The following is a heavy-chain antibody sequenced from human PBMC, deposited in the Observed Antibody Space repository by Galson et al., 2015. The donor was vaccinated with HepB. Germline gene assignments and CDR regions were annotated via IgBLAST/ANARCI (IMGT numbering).Heavy chain of an antibody. CDR1: GLSLSNSGVG. CDR3: AHSYYYDRSGSCQY. D-gene: IGHD3-22*01. CDR2: IYWHDDE. V-gene: IGHV2-5*01. Sequence: PALVKPTQTLTLTCTFSGLSLSNSGVGVGWIRQPPGKALEWLALIYWHDDERYRPSLKSRLTITKDTSKNQVVLTMTNMDPVDTATYYCAHSYYYDRSGSCQYWGYGTLVTVAS. J-gene: IGHJ1*01.